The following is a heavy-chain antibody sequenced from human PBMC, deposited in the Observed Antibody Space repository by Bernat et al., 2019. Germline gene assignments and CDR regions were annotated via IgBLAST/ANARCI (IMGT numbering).Heavy chain of an antibody. CDR2: IYYSGST. V-gene: IGHV4-39*01. D-gene: IGHD6-6*01. J-gene: IGHJ4*02. CDR3: ARVSSGSIAALPDY. Sequence: QLQLQESGPGLVKPSETLSLTCTVSGGSISSSSYYWVWIRQPPGKGLEWIGSIYYSGSTYYNPSLKSRVTISVDTSKNQFSLKLSSVTAADTAVYYCARVSSGSIAALPDYWGQGTLVTVSS. CDR1: GGSISSSSYY.